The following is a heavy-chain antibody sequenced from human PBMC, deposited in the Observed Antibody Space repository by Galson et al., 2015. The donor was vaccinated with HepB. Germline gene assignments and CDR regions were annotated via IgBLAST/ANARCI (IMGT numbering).Heavy chain of an antibody. V-gene: IGHV3-30*04. Sequence: SLRLSCAASGFTFSSYAMNWVRQVPGKGLEWVAVITYDGSNTYYADSVKGRFTISTDNDINVMYLQMNGLRAEDTAVYYCVTDPMGHLDFIYWGQGTLVTVSS. CDR2: ITYDGSNT. J-gene: IGHJ4*02. D-gene: IGHD3-3*01. CDR3: VTDPMGHLDFIY. CDR1: GFTFSSYA.